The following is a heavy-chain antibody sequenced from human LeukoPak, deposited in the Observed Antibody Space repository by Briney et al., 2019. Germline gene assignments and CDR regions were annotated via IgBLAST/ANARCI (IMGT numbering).Heavy chain of an antibody. D-gene: IGHD1-26*01. CDR2: IYYSGST. Sequence: SETLSLTCTVSGGSISSYYWSWIRQPPGKGLEWIGYIYYSGSTNYNPSLKSRVTISVDTSKNQFSLKLSSVTAADTAVYYCARIPTPTYYYYYMDVWGKGTTVTVSS. CDR3: ARIPTPTYYYYYMDV. CDR1: GGSISSYY. J-gene: IGHJ6*03. V-gene: IGHV4-59*01.